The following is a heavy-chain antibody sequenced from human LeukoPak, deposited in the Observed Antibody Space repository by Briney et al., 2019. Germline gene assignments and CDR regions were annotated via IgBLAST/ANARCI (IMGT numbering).Heavy chain of an antibody. CDR3: ARDPPGFGVLTSYYGMDV. J-gene: IGHJ6*02. D-gene: IGHD3-10*01. Sequence: SETLSLTCTVSGGSISSGGYYWSWIRQHPGKGLEWIGYIYYSGSTYYNPSLKSRVTISVDTSKNQFSLKLSSVTAADTAVYYCARDPPGFGVLTSYYGMDVWGQGTTVTVSS. CDR2: IYYSGST. CDR1: GGSISSGGYY. V-gene: IGHV4-31*03.